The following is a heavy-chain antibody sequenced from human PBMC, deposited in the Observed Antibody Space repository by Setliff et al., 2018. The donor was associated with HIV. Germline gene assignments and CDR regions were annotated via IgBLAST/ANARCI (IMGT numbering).Heavy chain of an antibody. CDR2: IYTSGST. J-gene: IGHJ6*03. CDR3: ARHRDPPGTSWIFYYYYMDL. D-gene: IGHD2-2*01. CDR1: GGSISSGRNY. V-gene: IGHV4-61*02. Sequence: SGTLSLTCTVPGGSISSGRNYWSWIRQTAGEGLEWIGRIYTSGSTNYNPSLKSRLTISVDTSKNQVSLRLSSVTAADTGVYYCARHRDPPGTSWIFYYYYMDLWGGGTTVTVSS.